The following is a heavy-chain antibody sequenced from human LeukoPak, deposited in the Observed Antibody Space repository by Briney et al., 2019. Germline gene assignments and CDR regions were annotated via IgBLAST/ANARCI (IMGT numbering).Heavy chain of an antibody. Sequence: GGSLRLSCAASGLTFSSYGMDWGRRAPGKGLEWVAIISFDGNNKYYADSVKGRFTISRHNSKNTLYLQMNSLRVEDTAVYYCASEFSNYRGAYWGQGTLVTVSS. J-gene: IGHJ1*01. CDR1: GLTFSSYG. D-gene: IGHD4-11*01. CDR3: ASEFSNYRGAY. CDR2: ISFDGNNK. V-gene: IGHV3-30*03.